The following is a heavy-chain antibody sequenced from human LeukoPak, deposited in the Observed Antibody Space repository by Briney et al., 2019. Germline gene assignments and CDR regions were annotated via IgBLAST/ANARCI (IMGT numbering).Heavy chain of an antibody. CDR2: IYYSGST. CDR1: GGSITSSSYY. V-gene: IGHV4-39*01. Sequence: SETLSLTCTVSGGSITSSSYYWGWIRQPPGKGLEWIGSIYYSGSTYCNPSLKRRVTIPVDTSKNQFSLKLSSVTAADTAVYYCARRDSSGVVPRWDYWGQGTLVTVSS. J-gene: IGHJ4*02. D-gene: IGHD6-25*01. CDR3: ARRDSSGVVPRWDY.